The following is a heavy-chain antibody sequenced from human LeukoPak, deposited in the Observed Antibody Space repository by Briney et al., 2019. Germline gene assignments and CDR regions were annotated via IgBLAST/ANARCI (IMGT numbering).Heavy chain of an antibody. D-gene: IGHD2-21*02. Sequence: SVKVSCKASGGTFNSYAISWVRQAPGQGLEWMGGIVPMFGTANYAQKFQGRITITADASTSTAYMELSSLRLEDTAVYYCARDSVTAFLTYWGQGTLVTFSS. CDR1: GGTFNSYA. CDR2: IVPMFGTA. J-gene: IGHJ4*02. V-gene: IGHV1-69*13. CDR3: ARDSVTAFLTY.